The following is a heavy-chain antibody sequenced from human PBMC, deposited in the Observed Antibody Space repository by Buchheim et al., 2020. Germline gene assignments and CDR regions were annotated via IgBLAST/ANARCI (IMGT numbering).Heavy chain of an antibody. CDR1: GFTFSSYA. Sequence: QVQLVESGGGVVQPGRSLRLSCAASGFTFSSYAMHWVRQAPGKGLEWVAVISYDGSNKYYADSVKGRFTISRDNSKTTLYLQMNSLRAEDTAVYYCASLKATMVQGVTDYWGQGTL. J-gene: IGHJ4*02. CDR2: ISYDGSNK. V-gene: IGHV3-30*04. CDR3: ASLKATMVQGVTDY. D-gene: IGHD3-10*01.